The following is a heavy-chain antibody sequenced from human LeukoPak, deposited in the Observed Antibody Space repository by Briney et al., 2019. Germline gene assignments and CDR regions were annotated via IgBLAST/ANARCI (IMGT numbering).Heavy chain of an antibody. J-gene: IGHJ4*02. V-gene: IGHV4-39*01. D-gene: IGHD6-19*01. CDR3: ARYVLSVAGTSL. CDR2: IYYSGST. CDR1: GGSISSSSYY. Sequence: SETLSLTCTVSGGSISSSSYYWGWIRQPPGQGLEWIGTIYYSGSTYYNPSLKSRVTISVDTSKNQFSLKLSSVTAADTAVYYCARYVLSVAGTSLWGEGTLVTVSS.